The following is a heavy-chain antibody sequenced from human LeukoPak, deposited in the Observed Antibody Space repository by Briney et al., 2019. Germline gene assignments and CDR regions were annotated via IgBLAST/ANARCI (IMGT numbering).Heavy chain of an antibody. CDR2: IIPILGTA. CDR1: GGTFSSYA. J-gene: IGHJ5*02. Sequence: GASVKVSCKASGGTFSSYAISWVRQAPGQGLEWMGGIIPILGTANYAQKFQGRVTITTDESTSTAYMELSSLRSEDTAVYYCARYDYSNYVVNWFDPWGQGTLVTVSS. CDR3: ARYDYSNYVVNWFDP. V-gene: IGHV1-69*05. D-gene: IGHD4-11*01.